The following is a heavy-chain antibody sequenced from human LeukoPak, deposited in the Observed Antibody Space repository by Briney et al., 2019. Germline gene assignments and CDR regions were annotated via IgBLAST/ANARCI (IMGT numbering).Heavy chain of an antibody. CDR2: IYYSGST. D-gene: IGHD6-19*01. CDR3: ARPDSSGWSPFDY. J-gene: IGHJ4*02. Sequence: SETLSLSCTVSGGSISSSNYYWGWIRQPPGKGLEWIGSIYYSGSTYYNPSLKSRVTISVDTSKNQFSLKLSSVTAADAAVYYCARPDSSGWSPFDYWGQGTLVTVSS. V-gene: IGHV4-39*01. CDR1: GGSISSSNYY.